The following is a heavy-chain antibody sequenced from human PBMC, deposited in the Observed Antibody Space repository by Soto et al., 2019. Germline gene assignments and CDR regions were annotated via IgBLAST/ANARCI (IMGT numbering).Heavy chain of an antibody. Sequence: PSETLSLTCAVAGGSIISSNWWSWVSQPPGKGLEWIGEIYHSGSTNYNPSLKSRVTISVDKSKNQFSLKLSSVTAADTAVYYCASSGPDYGDYGGDYYGMDVWGQGTTVTVSS. CDR1: GGSIISSNW. CDR2: IYHSGST. J-gene: IGHJ6*02. CDR3: ASSGPDYGDYGGDYYGMDV. D-gene: IGHD4-17*01. V-gene: IGHV4-4*02.